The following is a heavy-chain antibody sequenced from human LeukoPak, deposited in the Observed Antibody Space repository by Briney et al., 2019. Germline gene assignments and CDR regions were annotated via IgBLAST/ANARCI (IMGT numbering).Heavy chain of an antibody. CDR2: IYYSGST. J-gene: IGHJ3*02. CDR1: GDSISTYY. CDR3: ARAGGYCSSTSCYTYVAFDI. D-gene: IGHD2-2*02. Sequence: SETLSLTCNVSGDSISTYYWSWIRQPPGKGLDWIGHIYYSGSTNYNPSLKSRVTISVDTSKNQFSLKLSSVTAADTAVYYCARAGGYCSSTSCYTYVAFDIWGQGTLVTVSS. V-gene: IGHV4-59*08.